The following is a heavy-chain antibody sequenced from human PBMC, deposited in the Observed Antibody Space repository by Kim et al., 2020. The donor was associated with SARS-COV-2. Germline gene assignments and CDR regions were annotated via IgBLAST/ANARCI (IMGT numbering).Heavy chain of an antibody. Sequence: ASVKVSCKASGYTFTSYAMNWVRQAPGQGLEWMGWINTNTGNPTYAQGFTGRFVFSLDTSVSTAYLQISSLKAEDTAVYYCSGEGIAVAGFPSYWYFDLWGRGTLVTVSS. CDR3: SGEGIAVAGFPSYWYFDL. CDR2: INTNTGNP. V-gene: IGHV7-4-1*02. D-gene: IGHD6-19*01. J-gene: IGHJ2*01. CDR1: GYTFTSYA.